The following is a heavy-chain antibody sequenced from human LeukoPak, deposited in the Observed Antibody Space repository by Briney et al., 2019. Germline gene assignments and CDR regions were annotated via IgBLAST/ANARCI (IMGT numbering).Heavy chain of an antibody. CDR1: GYTFTGYY. V-gene: IGHV1-2*02. CDR3: AGEYCSGGTCRQGFDY. CDR2: INPNSGDT. J-gene: IGHJ4*02. Sequence: PGGSLRLSCKASGYTFTGYYMHWVRQAPGQGLEYMGWINPNSGDTNHAQNFQGRVTLTRDTSISTAYMELSSLRSDDSALYYCAGEYCSGGTCRQGFDYWGQATLVSVSS. D-gene: IGHD2-15*01.